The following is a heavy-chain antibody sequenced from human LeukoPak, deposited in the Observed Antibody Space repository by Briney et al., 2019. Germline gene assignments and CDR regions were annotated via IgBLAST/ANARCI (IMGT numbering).Heavy chain of an antibody. D-gene: IGHD3-22*01. CDR3: ARSPYYYDSSGYYYGMDV. Sequence: PSETLSLTCTVSGGSISSYYWGWIRQPPGKGLKWIGNIYYSGSTNYNPSLKSRVTISVDTSKNQFSLKLSSVTAADTAVYYCARSPYYYDSSGYYYGMDVWGQGTTVTVSS. CDR2: IYYSGST. J-gene: IGHJ6*02. CDR1: GGSISSYY. V-gene: IGHV4-59*01.